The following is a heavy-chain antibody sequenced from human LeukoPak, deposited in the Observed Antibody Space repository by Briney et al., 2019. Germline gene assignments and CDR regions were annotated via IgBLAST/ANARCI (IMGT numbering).Heavy chain of an antibody. CDR3: ARGCFYDRSPYCPFDY. Sequence: PGGSLRLSCAASGFIVSNNDMSWVRQAPGKGLEWVSLNYSGGRTYYADSVKGRFTISRDNSKNTLYLQMNSLRGEDTAVYYCARGCFYDRSPYCPFDYWGQGTLVTVSS. D-gene: IGHD3-22*01. CDR2: NYSGGRT. CDR1: GFIVSNND. V-gene: IGHV3-53*01. J-gene: IGHJ4*02.